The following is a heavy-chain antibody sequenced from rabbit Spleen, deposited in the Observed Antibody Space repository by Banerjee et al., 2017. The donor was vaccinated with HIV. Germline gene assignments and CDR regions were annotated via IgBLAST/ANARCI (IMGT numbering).Heavy chain of an antibody. CDR1: GFSFSSSYY. V-gene: IGHV1S40*01. Sequence: QSLEESGGDLVKPGASLTLTCTASGFSFSSSYYICWVRQAPGKGLEWIGCIYGGSIDDTYHASWAKGRFTISKTSSTTVTLQMTSLTAADTATYFCARDAAGREDFNLWGQGTLVTVS. CDR3: ARDAAGREDFNL. J-gene: IGHJ4*01. CDR2: IYGGSIDDT. D-gene: IGHD4-2*01.